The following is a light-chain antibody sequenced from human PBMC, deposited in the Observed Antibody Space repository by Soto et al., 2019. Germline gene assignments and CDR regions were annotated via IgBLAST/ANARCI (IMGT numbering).Light chain of an antibody. CDR3: QEYIDWPRGT. J-gene: IGKJ1*01. V-gene: IGKV3-15*01. Sequence: EVVMTQSPATLSVSPGERATLSCRASQSVNTNLAWYQQRPGQAPRVLIYAASTRATGIADRFSGSGSGTDFTLTISSLQPEDIGLYYCQEYIDWPRGTFGQGTKVELK. CDR2: AAS. CDR1: QSVNTN.